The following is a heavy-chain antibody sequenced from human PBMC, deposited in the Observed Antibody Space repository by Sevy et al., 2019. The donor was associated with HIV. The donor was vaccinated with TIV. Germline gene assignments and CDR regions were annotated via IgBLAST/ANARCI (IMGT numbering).Heavy chain of an antibody. V-gene: IGHV4-61*02. CDR2: IHTSGST. CDR3: ARLGSGYWN. CDR1: GGSISSGSYY. J-gene: IGHJ4*02. Sequence: SETLSLTCTVSGGSISSGSYYWSWIRQPAGKGLEWIGRIHTSGSTNYSPSLKSRVTISADTSKNQFSLKLSSVTAADTAVYYGARLGSGYWNWGQGTPVTVSS. D-gene: IGHD3-22*01.